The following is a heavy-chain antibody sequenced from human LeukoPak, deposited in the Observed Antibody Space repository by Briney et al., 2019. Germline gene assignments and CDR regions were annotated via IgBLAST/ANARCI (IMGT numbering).Heavy chain of an antibody. Sequence: SETLSLTCAVYGGSFSGYYWSWIRQHPGKGLEWIGYIYYSGSTYYNPSLKSRVTISVDTSKNQFSLKLSSVTAADTAVYYCARDQYYDSSGYYSYYYYGMDVWGQGTTVTVSS. J-gene: IGHJ6*02. CDR1: GGSFSGYY. D-gene: IGHD3-22*01. CDR3: ARDQYYDSSGYYSYYYYGMDV. V-gene: IGHV4-31*11. CDR2: IYYSGST.